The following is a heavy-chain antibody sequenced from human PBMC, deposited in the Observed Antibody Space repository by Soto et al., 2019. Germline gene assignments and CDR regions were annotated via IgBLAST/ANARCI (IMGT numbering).Heavy chain of an antibody. CDR1: GYTFFTYA. J-gene: IGHJ5*02. CDR3: ARHHGPTTSENWFDP. CDR2: ISTYSGDT. D-gene: IGHD5-12*01. Sequence: QVHLVQSGVEVKTPGASVKVSCQASGYTFFTYAISWVRQAPGQGLEWMGWISTYSGDTKYAQKFQGRVTMTTDTSTTAASLELRSLRSDDTAGYYCARHHGPTTSENWFDPWGQGTVVTVSS. V-gene: IGHV1-18*01.